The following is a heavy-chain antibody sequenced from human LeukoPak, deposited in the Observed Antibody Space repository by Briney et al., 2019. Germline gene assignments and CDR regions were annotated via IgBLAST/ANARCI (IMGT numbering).Heavy chain of an antibody. CDR3: ARAIEVGAMTPFDY. Sequence: SETLSLTCAVYGGSFSGYYWSWIRQPPGKGLEWIGAINHSGSTYYNPSLKSRVTIAVDTSKNQFSLKLSSVTAADTAVYYCARAIEVGAMTPFDYWGQGTLVTVSS. J-gene: IGHJ4*02. V-gene: IGHV4-34*01. CDR2: INHSGST. D-gene: IGHD1-26*01. CDR1: GGSFSGYY.